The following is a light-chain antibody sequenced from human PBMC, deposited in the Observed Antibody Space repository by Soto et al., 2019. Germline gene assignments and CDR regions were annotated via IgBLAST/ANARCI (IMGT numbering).Light chain of an antibody. Sequence: DIQMTQSPSSVSASVGDRVTITCRASQDISSWLAWYQQKPGKAPKLLIYAASSLQSGVPSRFSGSGSGTDFPLTISTLQTDDFATYYCQQDNSFPITFGQGTRLEIK. J-gene: IGKJ5*01. CDR3: QQDNSFPIT. CDR2: AAS. V-gene: IGKV1-12*01. CDR1: QDISSW.